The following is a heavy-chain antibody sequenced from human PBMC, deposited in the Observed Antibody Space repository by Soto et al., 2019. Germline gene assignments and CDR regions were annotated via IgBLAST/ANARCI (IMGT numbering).Heavy chain of an antibody. CDR3: ARGRRITMVRGVITNYMDV. Sequence: PSETLSLTCAVYGWSFSGYYWSWIRQPPGKGLEWIGEINHSGSTNYNPSLKSRVTISVDTSKNQFSLKLSSVTAADTAVYYCARGRRITMVRGVITNYMDVWGKGTTVTVSS. D-gene: IGHD3-10*01. CDR2: INHSGST. J-gene: IGHJ6*03. V-gene: IGHV4-34*01. CDR1: GWSFSGYY.